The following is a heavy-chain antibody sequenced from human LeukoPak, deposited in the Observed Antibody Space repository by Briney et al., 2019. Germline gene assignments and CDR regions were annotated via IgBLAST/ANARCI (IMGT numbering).Heavy chain of an antibody. J-gene: IGHJ4*02. V-gene: IGHV1-69*13. Sequence: SVKVSCKASGGTFSSYAISGVRQAPGQGLEWMGGIIPIFGTANYAQKFQGRVTITADESTSTAYMELSSLRSEDTAVYYCARDSGYEDGGGFDYWGQGTLVTVSS. D-gene: IGHD5-12*01. CDR3: ARDSGYEDGGGFDY. CDR1: GGTFSSYA. CDR2: IIPIFGTA.